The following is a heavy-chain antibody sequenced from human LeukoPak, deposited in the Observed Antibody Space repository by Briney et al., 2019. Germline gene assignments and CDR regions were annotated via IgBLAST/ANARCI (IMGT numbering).Heavy chain of an antibody. V-gene: IGHV3-7*01. J-gene: IGHJ4*02. CDR2: IKQGGREK. CDR1: GFTFSSYA. CDR3: VSFYETY. D-gene: IGHD2/OR15-2a*01. Sequence: GGSLRLSCAASGFTFSSYAMSWVRQAPGKGLEWVAVIKQGGREKYYADSVKGRFTISRDNPERSLYLQMNSLRAEDTAVYYCVSFYETYWGRGTLVTVSS.